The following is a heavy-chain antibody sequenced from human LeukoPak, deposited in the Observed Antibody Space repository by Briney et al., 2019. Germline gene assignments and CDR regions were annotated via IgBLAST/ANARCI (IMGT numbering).Heavy chain of an antibody. CDR2: IIPILGIA. J-gene: IGHJ4*02. CDR3: ARSVAATRKPLVY. D-gene: IGHD2-15*01. Sequence: EASVKVSCKASGGTFSSYAISWVRQAPGQGLEWMGRIIPILGIANYAQKFQGRVTITADKSTSTAYMELSSLRSEDTAVYYCARSVAATRKPLVYWGQGTLVTVSS. CDR1: GGTFSSYA. V-gene: IGHV1-69*04.